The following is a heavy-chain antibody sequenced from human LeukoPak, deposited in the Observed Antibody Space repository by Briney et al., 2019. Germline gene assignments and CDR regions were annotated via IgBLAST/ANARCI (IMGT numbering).Heavy chain of an antibody. J-gene: IGHJ4*02. CDR3: ARHSAANGSGSYYLDY. CDR2: INHSGST. CDR1: GGSFSGYY. Sequence: PSETLSLTCAVYGGSFSGYYWSWIRQPPGKGLEWIGEINHSGSTNYNPSLKSRVTISVDTSKNQFSLKLSSVTAADTAVYYCARHSAANGSGSYYLDYWGQGTLVTVSS. D-gene: IGHD3-10*01. V-gene: IGHV4-34*01.